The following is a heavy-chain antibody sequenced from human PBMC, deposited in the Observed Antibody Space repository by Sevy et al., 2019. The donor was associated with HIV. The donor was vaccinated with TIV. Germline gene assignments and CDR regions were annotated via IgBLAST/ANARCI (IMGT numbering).Heavy chain of an antibody. V-gene: IGHV3-23*01. Sequence: GGSLRLSCAASGFTFSSYAMSWVRQAPGRGLEWVSAISGSGGSTYYADSVKGRFTISRDNSKNTLYLQMNSLRAEDTAVYYCAKGGVRGVMPYWGQGTLVTVSS. CDR3: AKGGVRGVMPY. CDR1: GFTFSSYA. D-gene: IGHD3-10*01. CDR2: ISGSGGST. J-gene: IGHJ4*02.